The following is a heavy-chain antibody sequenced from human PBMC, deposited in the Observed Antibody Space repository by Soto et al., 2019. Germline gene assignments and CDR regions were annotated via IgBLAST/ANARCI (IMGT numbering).Heavy chain of an antibody. CDR3: AKRFRPRAGMDV. V-gene: IGHV3-23*01. J-gene: IGHJ6*02. CDR1: GFTFSSDA. Sequence: PGGSLRLPCAASGFTFSSDAMSWVRQAPGKGLEWVSAISGSGGSTYYADSVKGRFTISRDNSKNTLYLQMNSLRAEDTAVYYCAKRFRPRAGMDVSGQGTTLTVSS. CDR2: ISGSGGST.